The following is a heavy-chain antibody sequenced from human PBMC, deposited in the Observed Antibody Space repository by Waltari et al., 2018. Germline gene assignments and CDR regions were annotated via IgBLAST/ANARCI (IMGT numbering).Heavy chain of an antibody. CDR1: GYIFINYF. CDR2: INCRNGGP. V-gene: IGHV1-2*06. CDR3: TLSFNVNAFNI. Sequence: QVQLEQSGAEVRAHVASVKVSCKASGYIFINYFMPWVRQASGQGLEWIGRINCRNGGPDYARKFQGRVTMTRDTSLNTAYLELTGLRSDDMAIYYCTLSFNVNAFNIWGPGTRVTASS. D-gene: IGHD2-15*01. J-gene: IGHJ3*01.